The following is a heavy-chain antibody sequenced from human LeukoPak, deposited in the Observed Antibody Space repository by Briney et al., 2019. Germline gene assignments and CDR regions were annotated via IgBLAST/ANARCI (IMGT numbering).Heavy chain of an antibody. CDR1: GFTFSRYW. CDR3: ARDRYYGMDV. CDR2: INSDGSST. J-gene: IGHJ6*02. V-gene: IGHV3-74*01. Sequence: GGSLRLSCAASGFTFSRYWMHWVRQTPGKGLVWVSRINSDGSSTRYADSVKGRFTISRDNAKNTLDLQMSSLRAEDTAVYYCARDRYYGMDVWGQGTTVTVSS.